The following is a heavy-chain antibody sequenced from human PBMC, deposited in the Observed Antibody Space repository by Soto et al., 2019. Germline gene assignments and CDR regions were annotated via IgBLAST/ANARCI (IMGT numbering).Heavy chain of an antibody. Sequence: ASVKVSCKASGYTLTSYGISWVRQAPGQGLEWMGWISAYNGNTNYAQKLQGRVTMTTDTSTSTAYMELRSLRSDDTAVYYCARDALQWELMLTAFAIWGQGTMVTVSS. J-gene: IGHJ3*02. V-gene: IGHV1-18*01. D-gene: IGHD1-26*01. CDR1: GYTLTSYG. CDR2: ISAYNGNT. CDR3: ARDALQWELMLTAFAI.